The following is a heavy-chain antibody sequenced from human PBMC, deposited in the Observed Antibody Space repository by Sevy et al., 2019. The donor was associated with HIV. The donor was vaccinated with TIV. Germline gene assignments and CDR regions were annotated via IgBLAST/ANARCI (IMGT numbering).Heavy chain of an antibody. CDR3: ARELGGFNWRPYYFDS. J-gene: IGHJ4*02. CDR1: GFTFTDYW. CDR2: IKQDESEK. D-gene: IGHD3-3*01. V-gene: IGHV3-7*01. Sequence: GGSLRLSCAASGFTFTDYWMSWVRQTPGKGLEWAATIKQDESEKYYVDSVKGRFAISRDNGKNSVSLQMNGLRVEDTALYYCARELGGFNWRPYYFDSWGQGTLVTVSS.